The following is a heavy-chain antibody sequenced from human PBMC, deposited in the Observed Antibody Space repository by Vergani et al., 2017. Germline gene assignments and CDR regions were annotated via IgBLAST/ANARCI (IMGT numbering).Heavy chain of an antibody. D-gene: IGHD3-16*02. CDR2: MDYSGST. Sequence: QVQLQESGPGLVKPSETLSLTCTVSGDSVISTDYHWGWIRQPPGKGLEWIGSMDYSGSTSYNPSLESRSSISFETPKNQFSLRLTSVTAADTAVYYCGSRRGGCRASYCHSYDFWGPGTLVGVSS. CDR3: GSRRGGCRASYCHSYDF. CDR1: GDSVISTDYH. V-gene: IGHV4-39*01. J-gene: IGHJ4*02.